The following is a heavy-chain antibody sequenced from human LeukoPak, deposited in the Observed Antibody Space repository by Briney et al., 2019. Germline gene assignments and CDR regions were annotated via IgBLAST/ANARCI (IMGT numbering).Heavy chain of an antibody. CDR3: ARHLGSWIQLWSYFDY. CDR1: GGSISSYY. CDR2: IYNTGST. V-gene: IGHV4-4*07. Sequence: PSETLSLTCSVSGGSISSYYWSWIRQPAGKGLERIGRIYNTGSTNYNPSLKSRVTMSVDTSKNQFSLKLSSVTAADTAVYYCARHLGSWIQLWSYFDYWGQGTLVTVSS. D-gene: IGHD5-18*01. J-gene: IGHJ4*02.